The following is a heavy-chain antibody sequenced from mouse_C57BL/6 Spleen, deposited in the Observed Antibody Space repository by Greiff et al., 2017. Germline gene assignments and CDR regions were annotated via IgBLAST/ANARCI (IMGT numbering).Heavy chain of an antibody. D-gene: IGHD4-1*01. CDR1: GFTFSDYG. CDR3: AGGAGTLDY. J-gene: IGHJ2*01. V-gene: IGHV5-17*01. Sequence: EVHLVESGGGLVKPGGSLKLSCAASGFTFSDYGMHWVRQAPEKGLEWVAYISSGSSTIYYADTVKGRFTISRDNAKNTLFLQMTRLRSEDTAMYYCAGGAGTLDYWGQGTTLTVSS. CDR2: ISSGSSTI.